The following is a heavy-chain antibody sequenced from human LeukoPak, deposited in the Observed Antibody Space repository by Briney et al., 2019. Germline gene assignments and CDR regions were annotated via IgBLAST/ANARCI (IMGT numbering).Heavy chain of an antibody. V-gene: IGHV1-46*01. CDR2: INPSGGST. CDR3: ARDNTAMVPYDAFDI. Sequence: ASVKVSCKASGYTCTSYYMHWVRQAPGQGLEWMGVINPSGGSTSYAQKVQGRVTMTRDTSTSTVYMELSSLRSEDTAVYYCARDNTAMVPYDAFDIWGQGTMVAVSS. CDR1: GYTCTSYY. J-gene: IGHJ3*02. D-gene: IGHD5-18*01.